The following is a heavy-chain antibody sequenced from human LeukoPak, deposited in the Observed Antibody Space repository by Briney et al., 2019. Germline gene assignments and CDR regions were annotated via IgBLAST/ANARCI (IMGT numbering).Heavy chain of an antibody. Sequence: ASVKVSCKASGYTFTGYYMHWVRQAPGQGLEWMGWINPNSGGTNYAQKFQGRVTMTRDTSISTAYMELSRLRSDDTAGYYCARDNYDFWSGYHNWFDPWGQGTLVTVSS. J-gene: IGHJ5*02. CDR3: ARDNYDFWSGYHNWFDP. CDR1: GYTFTGYY. CDR2: INPNSGGT. D-gene: IGHD3-3*01. V-gene: IGHV1-2*02.